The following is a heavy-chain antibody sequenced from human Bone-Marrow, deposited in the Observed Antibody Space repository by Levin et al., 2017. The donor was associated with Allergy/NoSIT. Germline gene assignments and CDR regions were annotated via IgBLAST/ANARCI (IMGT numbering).Heavy chain of an antibody. V-gene: IGHV2-70*11. CDR1: GFSLSTSGMC. J-gene: IGHJ3*02. D-gene: IGHD1-26*01. Sequence: SGPTLVKPTQTLTLTCTFSGFSLSTSGMCVSWIRQPPGKALEWLARIDWDDDKYYSTTLKTRRTISKDTSRNQLVLTITNMDSVDTATYYCARTAQELLLAAFDIWGQGTMVTVSS. CDR2: IDWDDDK. CDR3: ARTAQELLLAAFDI.